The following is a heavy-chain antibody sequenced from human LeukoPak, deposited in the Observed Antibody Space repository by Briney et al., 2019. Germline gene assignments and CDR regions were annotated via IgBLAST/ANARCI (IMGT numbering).Heavy chain of an antibody. CDR2: IKQDGSEK. Sequence: GGCLRLSSAASGFTFSSIWMNWVRQAQGKGLEWVANIKQDGSEKYYLDFVKGRFTNSKDNANNSLYLQMNSLRAEDTAVYYCARDRVRGYSYGIKDYWGQGTLVTVSS. CDR1: GFTFSSIW. D-gene: IGHD5-18*01. CDR3: ARDRVRGYSYGIKDY. V-gene: IGHV3-7*01. J-gene: IGHJ4*02.